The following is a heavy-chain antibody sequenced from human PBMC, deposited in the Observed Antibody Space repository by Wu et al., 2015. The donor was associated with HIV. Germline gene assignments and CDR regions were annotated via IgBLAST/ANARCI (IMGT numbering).Heavy chain of an antibody. V-gene: IGHV1-8*03. CDR1: GYTFTSYD. D-gene: IGHD2-8*01. J-gene: IGHJ3*02. Sequence: QVQLVQSGAEVKKPGASVKVSCKASGYTFTSYDINWVRQATGQGLEWMGWMNPNSGNTGYAQKFQGRVTITRNTSISTAYMELSSLRSEDTAVYYCARDPLLMSRGGDAFDIVGPRDKWSPSLQ. CDR2: MNPNSGNT. CDR3: ARDPLLMSRGGDAFDI.